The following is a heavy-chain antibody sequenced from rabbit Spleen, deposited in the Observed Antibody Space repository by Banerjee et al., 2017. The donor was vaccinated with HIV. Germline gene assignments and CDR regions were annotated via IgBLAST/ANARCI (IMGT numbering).Heavy chain of an antibody. CDR2: IDTGSRDFI. J-gene: IGHJ6*01. V-gene: IGHV1S40*01. CDR1: GVSLSNNNY. Sequence: QSLEDSGGDLGKPGASLTLTCTASGVSLSNNNYMCWDRKAPWKGLEWIACIDTGSRDFIYYASWAKCRFPISKASSTSLTLHMTSLTVADTATYFCARDAGTSFSTYCMDLWCQGTLVTVS. CDR3: ARDAGTSFSTYCMDL. D-gene: IGHD8-1*01.